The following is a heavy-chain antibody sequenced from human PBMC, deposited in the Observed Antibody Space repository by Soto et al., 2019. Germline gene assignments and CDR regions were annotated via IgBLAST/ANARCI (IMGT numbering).Heavy chain of an antibody. CDR2: ISYSGNS. Sequence: QMQLQESGPGLVKPSQTLSLICSVSGGSISRPGYYWAWIRQHPARGLEWIGSISYSGNSNHNPSLQSRLILSVDTSQNCVSLRLTSVTAADTPVYYCARLRRDGSGFPDLWGQGARVTVSS. J-gene: IGHJ5*02. V-gene: IGHV4-31*03. D-gene: IGHD3-22*01. CDR1: GGSISRPGYY. CDR3: ARLRRDGSGFPDL.